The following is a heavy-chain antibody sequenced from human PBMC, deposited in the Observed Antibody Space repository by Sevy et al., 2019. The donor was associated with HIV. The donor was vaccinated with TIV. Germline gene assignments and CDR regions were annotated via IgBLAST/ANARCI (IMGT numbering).Heavy chain of an antibody. CDR3: VGDLEFYDYGDYGPAFMPDY. CDR1: GFTFSTYG. D-gene: IGHD4-17*01. CDR2: IWYDGSNT. V-gene: IGHV3-33*01. J-gene: IGHJ4*02. Sequence: GGSLRLSCAASGFTFSTYGMHWVRQAPGKGLEWVAVIWYDGSNTYYADSVKGRFTISRDIAKNTLHLQMNSLRAEDTAAYYCVGDLEFYDYGDYGPAFMPDYWGQGTLVTVSS.